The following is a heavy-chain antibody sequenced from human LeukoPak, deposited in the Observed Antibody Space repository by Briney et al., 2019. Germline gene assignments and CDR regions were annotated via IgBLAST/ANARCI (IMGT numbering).Heavy chain of an antibody. D-gene: IGHD6-19*01. V-gene: IGHV3-23*01. Sequence: QSGGSLRLSCAASGFTFSSCAMSWVRQAPGKGLEWVSTIIDSGNSIYYADSAEGRFTISRDNSKNTLYLQMNSLRAGDTAVYYCANSRNTGSSGWYVRTQSGLDYWGQGTLVTVSS. CDR1: GFTFSSCA. CDR3: ANSRNTGSSGWYVRTQSGLDY. CDR2: IIDSGNSI. J-gene: IGHJ4*02.